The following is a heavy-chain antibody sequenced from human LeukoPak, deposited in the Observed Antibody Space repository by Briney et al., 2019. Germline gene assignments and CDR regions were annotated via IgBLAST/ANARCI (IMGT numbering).Heavy chain of an antibody. CDR3: ARDDPAESSSWYGTAGYYYYYMDV. CDR1: GFTFSSYS. CDR2: ISSSSSYI. J-gene: IGHJ6*03. V-gene: IGHV3-21*01. Sequence: GGSLRLSCAASGFTFSSYSMNWVRQAPGKGLEWVSSISSSSSYIYYADSVKGRFTISRDNAKNSLYLQMNSLRAEDTAVYYCARDDPAESSSWYGTAGYYYYYMDVWGKGTTVTVSS. D-gene: IGHD6-13*01.